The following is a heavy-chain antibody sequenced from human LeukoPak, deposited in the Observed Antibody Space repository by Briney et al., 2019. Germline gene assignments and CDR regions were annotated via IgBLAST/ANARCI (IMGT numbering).Heavy chain of an antibody. Sequence: SGFTXGSYXXHWVRQAPGKXXEWVAFIRHDGSDKYYADSVKGRFTISRDNSKSTLYLQMNSLRAEDTAVYHCARKKSVYRSSSSTYYYMDVWGKGTTVTVSS. CDR3: ARKKSVYRSSSSTYYYMDV. CDR2: IRHDGSDK. J-gene: IGHJ6*03. V-gene: IGHV3-30*02. CDR1: GFTXGSYX. D-gene: IGHD6-6*01.